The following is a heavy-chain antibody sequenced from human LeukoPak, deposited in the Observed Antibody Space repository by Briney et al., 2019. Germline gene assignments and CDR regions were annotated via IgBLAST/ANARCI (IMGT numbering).Heavy chain of an antibody. CDR1: GFTFSNYW. CDR3: ARDIFGRRDV. D-gene: IGHD3-10*02. CDR2: INTDGSST. J-gene: IGHJ6*04. Sequence: GGSLRLSCAASGFTFSNYWMHWVRQAPGKGLVWVSRINTDGSSTSYVDSVKGRFTISRDNAKNSLYLQMNSLRAEDTAVYYCARDIFGRRDVWGKGTTVTISS. V-gene: IGHV3-74*01.